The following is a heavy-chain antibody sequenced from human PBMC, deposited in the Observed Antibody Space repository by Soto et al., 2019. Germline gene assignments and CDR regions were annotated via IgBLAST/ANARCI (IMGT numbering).Heavy chain of an antibody. CDR3: AAAHDFWSGYYPHDYYYYGMDV. Sequence: ASLKVSCKASGFTFTSSAVQWVRQARGQRLEWIGWIVVGSGNTNYAQKFQERVTITRDMSTSTAYMELSSLRSEDTAVYYCAAAHDFWSGYYPHDYYYYGMDVWGQGTTVTVSS. CDR2: IVVGSGNT. CDR1: GFTFTSSA. V-gene: IGHV1-58*01. J-gene: IGHJ6*02. D-gene: IGHD3-3*01.